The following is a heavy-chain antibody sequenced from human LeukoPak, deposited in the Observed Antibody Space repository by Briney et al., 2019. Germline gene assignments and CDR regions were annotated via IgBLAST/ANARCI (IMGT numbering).Heavy chain of an antibody. D-gene: IGHD3-16*01. J-gene: IGHJ4*02. CDR1: GYTFTSYH. CDR3: AREMGGSLFDY. V-gene: IGHV1-46*01. Sequence: ASVTDSFKGSGYTFTSYHRHWVRQAPGQGLEWMGIINPSGGRTSYAQKFQGRVTMTWDTSTSTVYMELSSLRSEDTAVYYCAREMGGSLFDYLGQAGNVTVSS. CDR2: INPSGGRT.